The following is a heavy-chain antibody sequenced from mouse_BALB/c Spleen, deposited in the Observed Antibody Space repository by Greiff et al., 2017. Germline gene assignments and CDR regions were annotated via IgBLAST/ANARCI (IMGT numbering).Heavy chain of an antibody. Sequence: EVQLQESGPELVKPGASVKISCKASGYTFTDYNMHWVKQSHGKSLEWIGYIYPYNGGTGYNQKFKSKATLTVDNSSSTAYMELRSLTSEDSAVYYCATYYGSSLYYAMDYWGQGTSVTVSS. CDR3: ATYYGSSLYYAMDY. CDR1: GYTFTDYN. D-gene: IGHD1-1*01. V-gene: IGHV1S29*02. J-gene: IGHJ4*01. CDR2: IYPYNGGT.